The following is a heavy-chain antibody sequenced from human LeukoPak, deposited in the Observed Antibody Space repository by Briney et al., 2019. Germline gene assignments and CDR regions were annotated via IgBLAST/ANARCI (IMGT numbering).Heavy chain of an antibody. V-gene: IGHV4-38-2*02. CDR1: GYSISSGYY. D-gene: IGHD3-10*01. CDR2: IYHSGST. Sequence: KSSETLSLTCTVSGYSISSGYYWGWIRQPPGKGLEWIGSIYHSGSTYYNPSLKSRITISVDTSKNQFSLKLSSVTAADTAVYYCASPIGSGSYYHSRWGQGTLVTVSS. J-gene: IGHJ4*02. CDR3: ASPIGSGSYYHSR.